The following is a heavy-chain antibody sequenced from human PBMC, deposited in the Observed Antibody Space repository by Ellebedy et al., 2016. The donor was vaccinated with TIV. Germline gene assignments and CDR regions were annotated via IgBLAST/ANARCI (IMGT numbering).Heavy chain of an antibody. Sequence: GESLKISCAASGFTFYSYGMHWVRQAPGKGLEGVAVISNAERTQYYVDSVKGRFTISRDNYKNTMYLQMNSLRAEDTAGYYCAREVVGGQGDMDVWGQGTTVTVSS. CDR3: AREVVGGQGDMDV. J-gene: IGHJ6*02. D-gene: IGHD2-15*01. CDR2: ISNAERTQ. CDR1: GFTFYSYG. V-gene: IGHV3-33*08.